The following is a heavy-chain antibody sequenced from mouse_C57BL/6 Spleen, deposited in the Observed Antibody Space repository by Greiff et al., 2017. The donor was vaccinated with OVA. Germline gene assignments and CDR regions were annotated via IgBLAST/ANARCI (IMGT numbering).Heavy chain of an antibody. CDR1: GYTFTSYW. CDR2: IDPSDSYT. V-gene: IGHV1-59*01. Sequence: VQLQQSGAELVRPGTSVKLSCKASGYTFTSYWMHWVKQRPGQGLEWIGVIDPSDSYTNYNQKFKGKATLTVDTSSSTAYMQLSSLTSEDSAVYYCAGYDYDGYFDVWGTGTTVTVSS. D-gene: IGHD2-4*01. J-gene: IGHJ1*03. CDR3: AGYDYDGYFDV.